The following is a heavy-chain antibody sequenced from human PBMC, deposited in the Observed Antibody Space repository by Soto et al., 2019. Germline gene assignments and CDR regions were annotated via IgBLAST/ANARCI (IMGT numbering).Heavy chain of an antibody. D-gene: IGHD3-22*01. Sequence: EVQLVESGGGLVKPGGSLRLSCAASGFSFSNSWMNWVRQAPGKGLEWVGRVKSNSVGGTSDYAAPVKDRFTISRDXXKNTLYLQMNSRKVEDAAVYYCATPGYSSGYYLDFWGQGTLVTVSS. J-gene: IGHJ4*02. CDR1: GFSFSNSW. CDR2: VKSNSVGGTS. CDR3: ATPGYSSGYYLDF. V-gene: IGHV3-15*07.